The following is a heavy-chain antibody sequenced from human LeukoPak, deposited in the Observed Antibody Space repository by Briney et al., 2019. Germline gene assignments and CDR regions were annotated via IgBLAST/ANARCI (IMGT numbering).Heavy chain of an antibody. CDR3: VREGGAPSPDYGDYSYGLDV. CDR1: RFTFSSYG. V-gene: IGHV3-33*01. D-gene: IGHD4-17*01. CDR2: IWYDGSNE. J-gene: IGHJ6*02. Sequence: GGSLRLSCAASRFTFSSYGMYWVRQAPGKGRGGVAVIWYDGSNENYADSVKGRFTISRDNSKTTLSLEMNSLRAEDTAVYYCVREGGAPSPDYGDYSYGLDVWGQGTTVTVSS.